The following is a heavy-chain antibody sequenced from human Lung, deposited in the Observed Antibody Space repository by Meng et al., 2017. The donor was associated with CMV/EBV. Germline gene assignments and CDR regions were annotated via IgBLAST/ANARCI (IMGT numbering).Heavy chain of an antibody. J-gene: IGHJ4*02. D-gene: IGHD1-26*01. CDR3: ARVEVGITSGDY. Sequence: QGPRVQAGGGVQNPGASGKVSCKASGYTFTNYGITWVRQAPGQGLEWMGWISAYNGNTNYAQTLQGRLTMTTDTSTSTAYMELRSLRSDDTAVYYCARVEVGITSGDYWGQGTLVTVSS. CDR1: GYTFTNYG. CDR2: ISAYNGNT. V-gene: IGHV1-18*01.